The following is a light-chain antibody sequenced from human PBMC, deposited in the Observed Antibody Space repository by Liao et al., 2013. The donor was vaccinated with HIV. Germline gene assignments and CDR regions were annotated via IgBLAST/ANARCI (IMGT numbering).Light chain of an antibody. Sequence: SYVLTQPPSVSVAPGKTARITCGGNNIGRKSVHWYQQKPGQAPVLVIDYDSDRPSGIPERFSGSNSGNTATLTISGTQAMDEADYYCQAWHNGGVFGGGTKLTVL. CDR1: NIGRKS. CDR2: YDS. CDR3: QAWHNGGV. V-gene: IGLV3-21*01. J-gene: IGLJ3*02.